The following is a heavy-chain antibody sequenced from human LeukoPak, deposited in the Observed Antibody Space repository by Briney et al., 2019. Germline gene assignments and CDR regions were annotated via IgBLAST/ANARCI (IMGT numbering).Heavy chain of an antibody. CDR1: GFTFSSHY. CDR3: ARDRMPSRYCGLDV. CDR2: IKEDGAAR. Sequence: GGSLRLSCAASGFTFSSHYMSWVRQAPGKGLEWVANIKEDGAARYYVDSVKGRFTISRDNADNSLFLQMNSLRVDDTAVYYCARDRMPSRYCGLDVWGQGTTVTVSS. J-gene: IGHJ6*02. D-gene: IGHD2-2*01. V-gene: IGHV3-7*05.